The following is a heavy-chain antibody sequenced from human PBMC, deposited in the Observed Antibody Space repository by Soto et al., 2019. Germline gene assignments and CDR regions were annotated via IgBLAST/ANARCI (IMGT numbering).Heavy chain of an antibody. CDR2: ISAYNGNT. CDR3: ARARREVVLVWFDP. Sequence: ASVKVSCKASGYTFTSYGISCVRQAPGQGLEWMGWISAYNGNTNYAQKLQGRVTMTTDTSTSTAYMELRSLRSDDTAVYYCARARREVVLVWFDPWGQGTLVTVSS. V-gene: IGHV1-18*01. J-gene: IGHJ5*02. D-gene: IGHD2-2*01. CDR1: GYTFTSYG.